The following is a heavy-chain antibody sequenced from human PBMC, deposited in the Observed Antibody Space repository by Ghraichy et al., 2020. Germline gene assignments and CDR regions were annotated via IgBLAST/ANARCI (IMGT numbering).Heavy chain of an antibody. D-gene: IGHD1-26*01. CDR1: GFTFSIYS. CDR2: ISGTNGRD. Sequence: LSLTCAASGFTFSIYSMNWVRQAPGKGLEWVSSISGTNGRDYYVGSVKGRFTISRDNAKNSLYLQMNSLRAEDTAVYYCAREGSGSYAQAFDHWGQGILVAVSS. J-gene: IGHJ4*02. CDR3: AREGSGSYAQAFDH. V-gene: IGHV3-21*01.